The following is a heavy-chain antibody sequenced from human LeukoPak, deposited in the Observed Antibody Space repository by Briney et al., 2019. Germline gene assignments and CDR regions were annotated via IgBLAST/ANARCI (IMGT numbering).Heavy chain of an antibody. J-gene: IGHJ4*02. V-gene: IGHV5-51*01. D-gene: IGHD5-12*01. CDR3: AGAYTAYDAFDY. Sequence: KAGESLKISCKGSGHIFTNYWFGCVRQMPGKGLEWMGIIHPGDYETRYSPSFKGQVTMSADKSISTAYLQWSSLNVSDTAMYYCAGAYTAYDAFDYWGQGTLVIVSS. CDR1: GHIFTNYW. CDR2: IHPGDYET.